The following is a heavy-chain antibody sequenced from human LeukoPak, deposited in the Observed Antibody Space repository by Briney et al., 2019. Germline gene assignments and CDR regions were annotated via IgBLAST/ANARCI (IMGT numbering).Heavy chain of an antibody. V-gene: IGHV3-66*01. CDR2: IRSGGTT. J-gene: IGHJ1*01. Sequence: GGSLRLSCVVFGFNVETNYRSWVRQAPGKGLEWVSVIRSGGTTHYADSVKGRFTISRDDSKITLFLQMTSLRAEDTAVYYCARSSSRGMDFRHWGQGTLVTVSS. CDR1: GFNVETNY. CDR3: ARSSSRGMDFRH. D-gene: IGHD6-19*01.